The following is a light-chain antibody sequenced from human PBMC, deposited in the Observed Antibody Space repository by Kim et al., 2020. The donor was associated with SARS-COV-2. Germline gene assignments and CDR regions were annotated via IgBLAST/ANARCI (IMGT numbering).Light chain of an antibody. CDR1: SLRSYY. J-gene: IGLJ1*01. CDR2: GKN. CDR3: NSRDSSGNHYV. V-gene: IGLV3-19*01. Sequence: LGQTVRITCQGDSLRSYYASWYQQKPGPAPVLVIYGKNNRPSGIPDRFSGSSSGNTASLTITGAQAEDEADYYCNSRDSSGNHYVFGTGTKVTVL.